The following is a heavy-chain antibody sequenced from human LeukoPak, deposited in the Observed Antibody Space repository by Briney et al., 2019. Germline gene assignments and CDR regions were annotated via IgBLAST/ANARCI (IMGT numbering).Heavy chain of an antibody. J-gene: IGHJ4*02. V-gene: IGHV4-30-2*01. CDR1: GGSISSGGYY. Sequence: SQTLSLTCTVSGGSISSGGYYWSWIRQPPGKGLEWIGYIYHSGSTNYNPSLRGRVTISVDTSKNQFSLKLTSMTAADTAMYYCGRNAAYCIDYWGQGTLVTVSS. CDR2: IYHSGST. D-gene: IGHD1-26*01. CDR3: GRNAAYCIDY.